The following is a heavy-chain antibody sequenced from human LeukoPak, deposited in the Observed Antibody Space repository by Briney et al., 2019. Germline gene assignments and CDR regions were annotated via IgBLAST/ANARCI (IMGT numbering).Heavy chain of an antibody. CDR3: ATYDSWSGYNIAY. D-gene: IGHD3-3*01. V-gene: IGHV3-7*03. CDR1: GFTLSSRW. Sequence: GGSLRLSCIVSGFTLSSRWMMWVRQAPVEGLEWMTNINRDGSEKNYVDSVKGRFTITRDNAENSLYLQMNSLKVEDTAIYYCATYDSWSGYNIAYWGQGTLVTVSS. CDR2: INRDGSEK. J-gene: IGHJ4*02.